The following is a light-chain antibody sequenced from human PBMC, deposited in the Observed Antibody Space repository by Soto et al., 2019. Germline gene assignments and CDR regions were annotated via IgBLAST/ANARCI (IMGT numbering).Light chain of an antibody. V-gene: IGKV1-5*03. CDR2: KAS. CDR3: QQYNSYSPT. CDR1: QSISVW. Sequence: DIQITQSPSTLSASVGDRVTITCRASQSISVWLAWYQQKAGKAPNLLIYKASRLESGVPSRFSGSGAETECTLTISGLQPGDAATYYCQQYNSYSPTFGQGTKVDIK. J-gene: IGKJ1*01.